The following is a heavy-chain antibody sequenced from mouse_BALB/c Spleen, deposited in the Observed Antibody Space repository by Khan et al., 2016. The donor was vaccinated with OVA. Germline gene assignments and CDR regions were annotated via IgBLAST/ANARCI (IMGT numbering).Heavy chain of an antibody. D-gene: IGHD2-3*01. CDR3: ARPAYDGYYDY. J-gene: IGHJ2*01. CDR1: GYTFTDYA. CDR2: ISTYSGNT. V-gene: IGHV1S137*01. Sequence: VQLQQSGPELVRPGVSVKMSCKGSGYTFTDYAMYWVKQSHAKSLEWIGLISTYSGNTNYNQKFKGKATMTVDKSSSTAYMELARLTSEDSAIYYGARPAYDGYYDYWGQGNTLTVSS.